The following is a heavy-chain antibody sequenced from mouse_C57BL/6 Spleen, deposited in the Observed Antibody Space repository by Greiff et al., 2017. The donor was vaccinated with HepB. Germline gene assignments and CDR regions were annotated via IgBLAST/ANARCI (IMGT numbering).Heavy chain of an antibody. CDR2: IYPGDGDT. V-gene: IGHV1-82*01. CDR3: ARYGDGYDDYAMDY. CDR1: GYAFSSSW. J-gene: IGHJ4*01. D-gene: IGHD2-2*01. Sequence: QVQLKESGPELVKPGASVKISCKASGYAFSSSWMNWVKQRPGKGLEWIGRIYPGDGDTNYNGKFKGKATLTADKSSSTAYMQLSSLTSEDSAVYFCARYGDGYDDYAMDYWGQGTSVTVSS.